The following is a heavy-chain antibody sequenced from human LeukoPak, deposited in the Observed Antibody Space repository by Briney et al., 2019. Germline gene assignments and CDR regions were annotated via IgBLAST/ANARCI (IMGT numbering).Heavy chain of an antibody. CDR1: GFTVSSNY. D-gene: IGHD3-10*01. V-gene: IGHV3-66*01. CDR3: ARSGITMVRGVIIMDMYYFDY. J-gene: IGHJ4*02. CDR2: IYSGGST. Sequence: GGSLRLSCAASGFTVSSNYMSWVRQAPGKGLEWVSVIYSGGSTYYADSVKGRFTISRDNSKNTLYLQMSSLRAEDTAVYYCARSGITMVRGVIIMDMYYFDYWGQGTLVTVSS.